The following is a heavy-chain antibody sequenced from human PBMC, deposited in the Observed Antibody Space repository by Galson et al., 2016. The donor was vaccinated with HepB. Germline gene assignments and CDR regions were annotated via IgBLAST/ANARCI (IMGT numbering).Heavy chain of an antibody. J-gene: IGHJ4*02. CDR2: IRSKIHGGTT. V-gene: IGHV3-15*07. CDR3: TTDFVYVLLVVAATGGGYFDY. CDR1: GFTFGNAW. Sequence: SLRLSCAASGFTFGNAWMNWVRQAPGKGLEWVGRIRSKIHGGTTDYAAPVQGRFTISRDDSKNTVYLQMNSLKTEDTAVYYCTTDFVYVLLVVAATGGGYFDYWGQGMLVTVSS. D-gene: IGHD2-15*01.